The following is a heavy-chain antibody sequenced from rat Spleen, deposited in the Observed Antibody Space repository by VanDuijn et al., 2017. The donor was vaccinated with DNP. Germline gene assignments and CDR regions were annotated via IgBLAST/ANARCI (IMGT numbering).Heavy chain of an antibody. CDR1: GFTFSAYY. V-gene: IGHV5-25*01. J-gene: IGHJ3*01. CDR2: ISTGGGTT. CDR3: ATGTFAY. Sequence: EVQLVESGGGLVQPGRSLKLSCAASGFTFSAYYMAWVRQAPAKGLEWVASISTGGGTTYYRDSVKGRFTISRDNAKSTLDLQMDSLRSEDTATYYCATGTFAYWGQGTLVTVSS.